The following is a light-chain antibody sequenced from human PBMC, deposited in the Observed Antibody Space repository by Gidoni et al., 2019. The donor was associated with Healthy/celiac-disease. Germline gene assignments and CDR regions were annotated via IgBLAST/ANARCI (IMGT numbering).Light chain of an antibody. CDR2: LGS. J-gene: IGKJ2*01. CDR3: MQALQTSYA. Sequence: DIVMTQSPLSLPVTPGEPASISCRSSQSLLHSNGYNYLDWYLQKPGQSPQLLIYLGSNRASGVPDRFSGSGSGTDFTLKISRVEAEDVGVYDCMQALQTSYAFXQXTKLEIK. V-gene: IGKV2-28*01. CDR1: QSLLHSNGYNY.